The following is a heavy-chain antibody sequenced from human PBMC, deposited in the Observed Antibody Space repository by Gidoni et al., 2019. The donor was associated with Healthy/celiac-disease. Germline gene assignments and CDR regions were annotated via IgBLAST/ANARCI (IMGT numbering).Heavy chain of an antibody. CDR2: IYTSGSN. CDR1: GGSISSYY. J-gene: IGHJ1*01. V-gene: IGHV4-4*07. CDR3: ARGDSSSWYSSTGEGYFQH. D-gene: IGHD6-13*01. Sequence: QVQLQESGPGLVKPSETLSLTCTVSGGSISSYYWSWIRQPAGKGLDGIGRIYTSGSNNYNPSLKSRVTMSVDTSKNQFSLKLSSVTAADTAVYYCARGDSSSWYSSTGEGYFQHWGQGTLVTVAS.